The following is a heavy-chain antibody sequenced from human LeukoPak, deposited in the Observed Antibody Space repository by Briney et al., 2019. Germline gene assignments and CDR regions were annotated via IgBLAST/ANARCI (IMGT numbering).Heavy chain of an antibody. D-gene: IGHD3-3*01. CDR3: VRGQTIDY. J-gene: IGHJ4*02. Sequence: PGGSLRLSCTTSGFTFSNYWMYWVRQAPGKGLMWVSRIKSGGTGITYTDSVEGRFTISRDNAKNTLYLQMNSLRDEDTAVYYCVRGQTIDYWGQGTLVTVSS. CDR2: IKSGGTGI. CDR1: GFTFSNYW. V-gene: IGHV3-74*01.